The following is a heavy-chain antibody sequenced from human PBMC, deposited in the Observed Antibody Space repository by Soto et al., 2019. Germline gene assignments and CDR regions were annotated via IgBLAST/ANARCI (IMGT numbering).Heavy chain of an antibody. CDR3: ARGGYCSGGSCSYYYYGMDV. J-gene: IGHJ6*02. V-gene: IGHV1-18*04. D-gene: IGHD2-15*01. CDR1: GYTFTSYG. Sequence: GASVKVSCKASGYTFTSYGISWVRQAPGQGLEWMGWISAYNGNTNYAQKLQGRVTMTTDTSTSTAYMELRGLRSDDTAVYYCARGGYCSGGSCSYYYYGMDVWGQGTTVTVSS. CDR2: ISAYNGNT.